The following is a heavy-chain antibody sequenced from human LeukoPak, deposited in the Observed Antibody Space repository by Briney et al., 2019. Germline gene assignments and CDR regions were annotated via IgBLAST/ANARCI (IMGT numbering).Heavy chain of an antibody. V-gene: IGHV1-2*02. J-gene: IGHJ4*02. CDR2: INPNSGGT. CDR1: GFTFTDYY. CDR3: ARDGHLSYQSIWMFPDY. D-gene: IGHD1-1*01. Sequence: ASVKVSCKASGFTFTDYYMHWVRQAPGQGLEWMGWINPNSGGTNYAQKFQGTVTMTRDTSISTAYMVLSRLRSDDTAVYYCARDGHLSYQSIWMFPDYWGQGTRVTVSS.